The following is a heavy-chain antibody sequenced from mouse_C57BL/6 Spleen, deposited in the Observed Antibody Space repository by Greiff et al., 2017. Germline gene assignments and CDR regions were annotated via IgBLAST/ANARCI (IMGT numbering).Heavy chain of an antibody. J-gene: IGHJ2*01. CDR2: INPNYGTT. CDR1: GYSFTDYN. CDR3: ARLDYYGSSLYYFDY. V-gene: IGHV1-39*01. Sequence: VQLKESGPELVKPGASVKISCKASGYSFTDYNMNWVKQSNGKSLEWIGVINPNYGTTSYNQKFKGKATLTVDQSSSTAYMQLNSLTSEDSAVYYCARLDYYGSSLYYFDYWGQGTTLTVSS. D-gene: IGHD1-1*01.